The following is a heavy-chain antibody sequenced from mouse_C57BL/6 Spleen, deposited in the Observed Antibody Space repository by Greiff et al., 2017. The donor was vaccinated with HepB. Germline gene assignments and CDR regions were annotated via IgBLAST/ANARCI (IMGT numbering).Heavy chain of an antibody. CDR1: GFNIKDDY. D-gene: IGHD1-1*01. CDR3: TTNYGSSYVN. V-gene: IGHV14-4*01. Sequence: VQLQQSGAELVRPGASVKLSCTASGFNIKDDYMHWVKQRPEQGLEWIGWIDPENGDTEYASKFQGKVTITADTSSNTAYLQLSSLTAEDTAVYYCTTNYGSSYVNWGQGTLVTVSA. CDR2: IDPENGDT. J-gene: IGHJ3*01.